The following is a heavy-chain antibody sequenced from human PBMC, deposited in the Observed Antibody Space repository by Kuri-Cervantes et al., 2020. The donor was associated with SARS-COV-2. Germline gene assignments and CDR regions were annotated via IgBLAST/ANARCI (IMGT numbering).Heavy chain of an antibody. CDR1: GFTFSSYA. CDR3: AKDMGTIFGVVIGSGYGMDV. CDR2: TSYDGSNK. V-gene: IGHV3-30-3*01. D-gene: IGHD3-3*01. J-gene: IGHJ6*02. Sequence: GESLKISCVASGFTFSSYAMHWVRQAPGKGLEWVAVTSYDGSNKYYADSVKGRFTISRDNSKNTLYLQMNSLRAEDTALYYCAKDMGTIFGVVIGSGYGMDVWGQGTTVTVSS.